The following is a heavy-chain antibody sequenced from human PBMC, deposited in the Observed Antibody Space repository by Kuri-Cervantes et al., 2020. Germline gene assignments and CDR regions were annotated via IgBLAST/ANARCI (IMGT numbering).Heavy chain of an antibody. CDR3: ASKNGSSWYSNYYYYGMDV. Sequence: GGSRRLSCAASGFTVSSNYMSWVRQAPGKGLEWVSVIYSGGSTYYADSVKGRFTISRDNSKNTLYLQMNSLRAEDTAVYYCASKNGSSWYSNYYYYGMDVWGQGTTVTVSS. J-gene: IGHJ6*02. CDR1: GFTVSSNY. D-gene: IGHD6-13*01. CDR2: IYSGGST. V-gene: IGHV3-66*01.